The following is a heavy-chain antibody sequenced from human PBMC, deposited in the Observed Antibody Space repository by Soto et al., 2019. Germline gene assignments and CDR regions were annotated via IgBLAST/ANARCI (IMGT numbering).Heavy chain of an antibody. J-gene: IGHJ4*02. D-gene: IGHD1-1*01. V-gene: IGHV1-18*01. CDR2: ISAHNGNT. CDR3: ARGRYGDY. CDR1: GYAFTTYG. Sequence: QVHLVQSGAEVKKPGASVKVSCKGSGYAFTTYGITWVRQAPGQGLEWMGWISAHNGNTNYAQKLQGRVTVTGDTCTSRAYMGLRGLRSDDTAVYYGARGRYGDYWGQGALVTVSS.